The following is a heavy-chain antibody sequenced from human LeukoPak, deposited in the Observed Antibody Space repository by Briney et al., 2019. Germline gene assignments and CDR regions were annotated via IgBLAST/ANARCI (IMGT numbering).Heavy chain of an antibody. CDR3: ARVEPQWLLLGNAFDI. CDR2: MNPNNGNT. J-gene: IGHJ3*02. Sequence: ASVKVSCKASGYTFTSYDINWERQATGQGLEWMGWMNPNNGNTGYAQKFQGRVTMTRNTSISTAYMELSSLRSEDTAVYYCARVEPQWLLLGNAFDIWGQGTMVTVSS. D-gene: IGHD6-19*01. CDR1: GYTFTSYD. V-gene: IGHV1-8*01.